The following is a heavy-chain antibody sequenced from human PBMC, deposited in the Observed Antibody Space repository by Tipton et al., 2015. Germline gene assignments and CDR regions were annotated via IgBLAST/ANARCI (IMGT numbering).Heavy chain of an antibody. V-gene: IGHV4-59*01. Sequence: LRLSCTVSSDSISKYYWTWIRQPPGKELQWIGYIRYTGITNYNPSLKSRVTISLDTSKNQFSLKLSSVTAADTAVYFCARENLEDRTDNSYYFDYWGQGSLVTVSS. D-gene: IGHD5-24*01. CDR2: IRYTGIT. CDR3: ARENLEDRTDNSYYFDY. J-gene: IGHJ4*02. CDR1: SDSISKYY.